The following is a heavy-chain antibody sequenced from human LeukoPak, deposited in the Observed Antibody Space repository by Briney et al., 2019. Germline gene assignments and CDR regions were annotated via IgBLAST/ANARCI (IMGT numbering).Heavy chain of an antibody. D-gene: IGHD2-15*01. J-gene: IGHJ5*02. V-gene: IGHV3-30*18. CDR3: AKYPPGYCSGGSCSSNWFDP. CDR2: ISYDGSNK. Sequence: PGRSLRLSCAASGFTFSSYGMHWVRQAPGKGLEWVAVISYDGSNKYYADSVKGRFTISRDNSKNTLYLQMNSLRAEDTAVYYCAKYPPGYCSGGSCSSNWFDPWGQGTLVTVSS. CDR1: GFTFSSYG.